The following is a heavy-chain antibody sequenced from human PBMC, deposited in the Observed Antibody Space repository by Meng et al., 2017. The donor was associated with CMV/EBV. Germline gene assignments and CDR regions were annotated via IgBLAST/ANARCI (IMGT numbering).Heavy chain of an antibody. Sequence: STSIGWGRQAPGQGLEWMGRIVPILGIANSERKFQDRVTITADKSTSTAYMELSSLRSEDTAVYYCARDPKYGSSTSCPVAGWFDPWGQGTLVTVSS. CDR1: STS. CDR3: ARDPKYGSSTSCPVAGWFDP. J-gene: IGHJ5*02. D-gene: IGHD2-2*01. CDR2: IVPILGIA. V-gene: IGHV1-69*04.